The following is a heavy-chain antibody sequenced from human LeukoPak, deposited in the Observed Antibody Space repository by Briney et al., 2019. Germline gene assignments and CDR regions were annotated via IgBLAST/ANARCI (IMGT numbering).Heavy chain of an antibody. CDR1: GGSISSSSYY. V-gene: IGHV4-39*01. CDR3: ARVPAAMEGWFDP. CDR2: IYYSGST. D-gene: IGHD2-2*01. J-gene: IGHJ5*02. Sequence: PSETLSLTCTVSGGSISSSSYYWGWIRQPPGKGLEWIGSIYYSGSTYYNPSLKSRVTISVDTSKNQFSLKLSSVTAADPAVYYCARVPAAMEGWFDPWGQGTLVTVSS.